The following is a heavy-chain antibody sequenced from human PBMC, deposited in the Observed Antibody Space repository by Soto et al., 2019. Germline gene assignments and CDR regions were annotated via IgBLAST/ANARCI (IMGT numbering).Heavy chain of an antibody. CDR1: GFTFSSYG. Sequence: QVQLVESGGGVVQPGRSLRLSCAASGFTFSSYGMHWVRQAPGKGLEWVAGIWYDGSNKYYADSVKGRFTISRDNSKNTRYLKMNRLRAEDTAVYYCARVSGGLRYFDWLPPHMDVWGKGTTVTVSS. V-gene: IGHV3-33*01. CDR3: ARVSGGLRYFDWLPPHMDV. D-gene: IGHD3-9*01. CDR2: IWYDGSNK. J-gene: IGHJ6*04.